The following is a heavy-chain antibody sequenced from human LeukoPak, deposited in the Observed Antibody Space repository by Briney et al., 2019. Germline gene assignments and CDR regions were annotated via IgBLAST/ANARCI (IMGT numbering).Heavy chain of an antibody. J-gene: IGHJ4*02. D-gene: IGHD3-22*01. V-gene: IGHV3-23*01. CDR2: ITGSGGRT. Sequence: GGSLRLSCAASGFTFSSYAMSWVRQAPGKGLEWVSAITGSGGRTYYADSVQDRFTISRDNSQNTLYLQMNSLRAEDTAVYYCAKGNGHYYDSSGYAYWGQGTLVTVSS. CDR3: AKGNGHYYDSSGYAY. CDR1: GFTFSSYA.